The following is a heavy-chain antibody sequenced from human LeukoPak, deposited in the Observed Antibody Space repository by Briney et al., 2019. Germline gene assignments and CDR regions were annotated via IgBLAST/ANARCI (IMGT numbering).Heavy chain of an antibody. J-gene: IGHJ4*02. Sequence: GGSLRLSCAASGFIFSPYWVTWVRQAPGMGLEWVANMKEDGGEKFYVDSVRGRFTISRDNAKNSVYLQMNSLRVEDTGVYYCARAEQYQLLLHWGQGTLVTVSS. CDR2: MKEDGGEK. V-gene: IGHV3-7*01. CDR3: ARAEQYQLLLH. CDR1: GFIFSPYW. D-gene: IGHD2-2*01.